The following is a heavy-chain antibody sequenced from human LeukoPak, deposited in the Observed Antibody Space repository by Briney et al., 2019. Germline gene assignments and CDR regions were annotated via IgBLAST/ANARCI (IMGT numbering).Heavy chain of an antibody. CDR2: IYYSWST. V-gene: IGHV4-39*01. Sequence: PAGTLSLTCTVSGGSISSCSLYWGWIRQPPGKGLEWIGSIYYSWSTYYNPSLRSRVTISVDTSKNQFSLKLSSVAAADTAVYYCARHPRWELHYWGQGTLVTVSS. D-gene: IGHD1-26*01. J-gene: IGHJ4*02. CDR3: ARHPRWELHY. CDR1: GGSISSCSLY.